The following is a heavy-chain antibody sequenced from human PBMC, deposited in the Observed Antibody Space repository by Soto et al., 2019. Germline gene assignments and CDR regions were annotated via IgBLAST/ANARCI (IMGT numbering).Heavy chain of an antibody. Sequence: GGSLRLSCAASGFTFSSDWMHWVRQAPGKGLVWVSRINTDGSDTSYADSVKGRFTISRDNAKNTLYVQMTSLRAEDTAVYYCTRGLENYSYFDYWGQGILVTVSS. D-gene: IGHD1-7*01. CDR2: INTDGSDT. J-gene: IGHJ4*02. CDR3: TRGLENYSYFDY. V-gene: IGHV3-74*01. CDR1: GFTFSSDW.